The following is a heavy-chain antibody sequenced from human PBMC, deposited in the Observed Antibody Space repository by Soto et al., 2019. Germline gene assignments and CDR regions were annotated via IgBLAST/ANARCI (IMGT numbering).Heavy chain of an antibody. CDR1: GGTFSSYA. V-gene: IGHV1-69*13. CDR3: ARALSHYYDSSGRQAFDI. D-gene: IGHD3-22*01. Sequence: ASVKVSCKASGGTFSSYAISCVRQAPGQGLEWMGGIIPIFGTANYAQKFQGRVTITADESTSTAYMELSSLRSEDTAVYYCARALSHYYDSSGRQAFDIWGQGTMVTVSS. J-gene: IGHJ3*02. CDR2: IIPIFGTA.